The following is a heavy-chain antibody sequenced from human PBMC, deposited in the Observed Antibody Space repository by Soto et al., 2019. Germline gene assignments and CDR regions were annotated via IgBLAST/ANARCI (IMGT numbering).Heavy chain of an antibody. V-gene: IGHV3-21*05. J-gene: IGHJ6*02. CDR1: GFTVSSRA. CDR2: ISSSSSYT. Sequence: RGSLRLSCVASGFTVSSRAVTWVRQVPGMGLEWVSYISSSSSYTNYADPVKSRVTISRDNAKNSLYLQMNSLRAEDTAVYYGAREGTGDYGMDVWGQGTTVTVSS. CDR3: AREGTGDYGMDV. D-gene: IGHD7-27*01.